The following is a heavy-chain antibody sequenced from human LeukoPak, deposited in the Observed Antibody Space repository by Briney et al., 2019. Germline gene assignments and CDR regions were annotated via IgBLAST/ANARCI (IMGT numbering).Heavy chain of an antibody. CDR1: GFTFDAYA. V-gene: IGHV3-43*02. J-gene: IGHJ6*02. CDR2: INKDGSAT. CDR3: ATWAFYHSLDV. Sequence: PGGSLRLSCEASGFTFDAYAMHWVRQAPGKGLEWVSLINKDGSATYYADSVKGRFTISRDNSKNSLYLQMNSPRSEDTALYYCATWAFYHSLDVWGQGTTVTVSS. D-gene: IGHD1-26*01.